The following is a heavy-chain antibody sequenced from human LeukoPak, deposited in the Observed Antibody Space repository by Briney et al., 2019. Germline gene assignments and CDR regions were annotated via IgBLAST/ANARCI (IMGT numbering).Heavy chain of an antibody. CDR2: IKEDGTAK. Sequence: AGGSLRLSCAASGFTFSSSWMAWVRQAPGKGLEWVGNIKEDGTAKNYVVSVRGRFTISRDNAKNSLYLQMNSLRGEDTAVYYRTRDSGYNAFDIWGQGTMVTVSS. CDR1: GFTFSSSW. CDR3: TRDSGYNAFDI. D-gene: IGHD5-12*01. J-gene: IGHJ3*02. V-gene: IGHV3-7*01.